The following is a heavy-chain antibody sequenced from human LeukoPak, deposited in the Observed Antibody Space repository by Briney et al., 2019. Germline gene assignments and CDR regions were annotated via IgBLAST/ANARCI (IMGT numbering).Heavy chain of an antibody. Sequence: SETLSLTCTVSGGPISSYYWSWIRQPAGKGLEWIGRIYTSGSTNYNPSLKSRVTMSVDTSKNQFSLKLSSVTAADTAVYYCAGLVPAAGWFDPWGQGTLVTVSS. V-gene: IGHV4-4*07. D-gene: IGHD2-2*01. CDR1: GGPISSYY. J-gene: IGHJ5*02. CDR2: IYTSGST. CDR3: AGLVPAAGWFDP.